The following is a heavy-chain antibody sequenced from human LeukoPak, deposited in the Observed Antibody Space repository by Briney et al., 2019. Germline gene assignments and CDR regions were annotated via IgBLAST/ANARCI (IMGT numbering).Heavy chain of an antibody. J-gene: IGHJ5*02. D-gene: IGHD3-16*02. V-gene: IGHV4-31*03. CDR1: GGSISSGGYY. Sequence: SQTLSLTCTVSGGSISSGGYYWSWIRQHPGTGLEWIGYIYYSGSTYYNPSLKSRVTISVDTSKNQFSLKLSSVTAADTAVYYCARDLRGGDYVWGSYRSYNWFDPWGQGTLVTVSS. CDR3: ARDLRGGDYVWGSYRSYNWFDP. CDR2: IYYSGST.